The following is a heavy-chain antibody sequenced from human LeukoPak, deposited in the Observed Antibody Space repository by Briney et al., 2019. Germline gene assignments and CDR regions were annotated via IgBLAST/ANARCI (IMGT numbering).Heavy chain of an antibody. J-gene: IGHJ6*02. D-gene: IGHD6-6*01. CDR3: AKDKYSSSSYGMDD. CDR2: ITASGGST. Sequence: GGSLRLSCAASGFTFSTYAMSWVRQAPGKGLEWVSVITASGGSTSYADSVKGRFTISRDNSKNTLYLQMNSLRAEDTASYYCAKDKYSSSSYGMDDWGQGTTVIVSS. V-gene: IGHV3-23*01. CDR1: GFTFSTYA.